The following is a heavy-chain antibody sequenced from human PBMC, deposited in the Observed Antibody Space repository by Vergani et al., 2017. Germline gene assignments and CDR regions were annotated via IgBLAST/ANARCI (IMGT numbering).Heavy chain of an antibody. Sequence: QVQLVQSGAEVKKPGSSVKVSCKASGGTFSSYTISWVRQAPGQGLEWMGRIIPILGIANYAQKFQGRVTITADKSTSTAYMELSSLRSEDTAVYYCARSIVLAGTPTQIDYWGQGTLVTVSS. CDR3: ARSIVLAGTPTQIDY. V-gene: IGHV1-69*02. CDR1: GGTFSSYT. CDR2: IIPILGIA. J-gene: IGHJ4*02. D-gene: IGHD6-19*01.